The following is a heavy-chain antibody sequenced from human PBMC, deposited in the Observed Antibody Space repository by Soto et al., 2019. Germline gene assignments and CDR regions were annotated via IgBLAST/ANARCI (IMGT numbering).Heavy chain of an antibody. Sequence: QLQLQESGSGLVKPSQTLSLTCSVSGGTITSGRSSWNWIRQSPGKGLEWIAYIYHSGSTYYNPSLKRRVTISVDRSENQFSLKLTSVPAADTAVYYCVRESVASGPNYFDTWGPGTLVTVSS. CDR3: VRESVASGPNYFDT. CDR1: GGTITSGRSS. J-gene: IGHJ5*02. D-gene: IGHD6-6*01. CDR2: IYHSGST. V-gene: IGHV4-30-2*06.